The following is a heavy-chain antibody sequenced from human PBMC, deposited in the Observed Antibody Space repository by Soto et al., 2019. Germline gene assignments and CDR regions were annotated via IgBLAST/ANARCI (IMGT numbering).Heavy chain of an antibody. D-gene: IGHD3-10*01. CDR1: GGSISSSSYY. V-gene: IGHV4-39*01. J-gene: IGHJ4*02. CDR2: IYYSGST. Sequence: SETLSLTCTVSGGSISSSSYYWGWIRQHPGKGLEWIGSIYYSGSTYYNKSLKSRVTISVDTSKNQFSLKLSSVTAADTAVYYCARWGYGSGSYNYFDYWGQGTLVTVSS. CDR3: ARWGYGSGSYNYFDY.